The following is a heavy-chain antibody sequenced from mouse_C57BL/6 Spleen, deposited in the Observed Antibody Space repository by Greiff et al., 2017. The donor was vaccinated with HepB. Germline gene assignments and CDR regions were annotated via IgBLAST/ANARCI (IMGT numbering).Heavy chain of an antibody. D-gene: IGHD2-1*01. V-gene: IGHV5-4*03. J-gene: IGHJ2*01. CDR3: ARGPYGNYDDSFDY. CDR1: GFTFSSYA. CDR2: ISDGGSYT. Sequence: EVKVVESGGGLVKPGGSLKLSCAASGFTFSSYAMSWVRQTPEKRLEWVATISDGGSYTYYPDNVKGRFTISRDNAKNNLYLQMSHLKSEDTAMYYCARGPYGNYDDSFDYWGQGTTLTVSS.